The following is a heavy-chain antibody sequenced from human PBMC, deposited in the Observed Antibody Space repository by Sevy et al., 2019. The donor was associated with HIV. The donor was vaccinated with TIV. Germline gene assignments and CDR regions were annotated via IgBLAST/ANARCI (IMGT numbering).Heavy chain of an antibody. CDR2: ISSSSSTI. Sequence: GGSLRLSCAASGFTFSSYSMNWVRQAPGKGLEWVSYISSSSSTIYYAHSVKGRFTISRDNAKNSLYLQMNSLRAEDTAVYYCARDLATVTTPLDYWGQGTLVTVSS. V-gene: IGHV3-48*01. CDR1: GFTFSSYS. J-gene: IGHJ4*02. CDR3: ARDLATVTTPLDY. D-gene: IGHD4-4*01.